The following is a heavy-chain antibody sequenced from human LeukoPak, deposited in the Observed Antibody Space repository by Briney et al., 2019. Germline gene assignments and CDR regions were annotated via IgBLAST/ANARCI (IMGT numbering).Heavy chain of an antibody. D-gene: IGHD6-13*01. J-gene: IGHJ3*02. Sequence: SVKVSCKGSAYTFTAYYMHWVRQAPGQGLEWMGRINPNSGGTNYAQKFLGRVTMTRDTSISTAYMELSSLRSDDTAVYYCARGAAAASETFDIWGQGTMVTLSS. CDR2: INPNSGGT. CDR3: ARGAAAASETFDI. V-gene: IGHV1-2*06. CDR1: AYTFTAYY.